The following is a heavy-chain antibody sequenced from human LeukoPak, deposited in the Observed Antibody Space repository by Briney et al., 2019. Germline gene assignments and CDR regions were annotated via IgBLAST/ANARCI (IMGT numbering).Heavy chain of an antibody. V-gene: IGHV4-34*01. CDR1: GGSFSGYY. Sequence: SETLSLTCAVYGGSFSGYYWSWIRQPPGKGLEWIGEINHSGSTNYNPSLKSRVTISVDTSKNQFSLKLSSVTAADTAVYYCASWPALAAAGTSWFDPWGQGTLVTVSS. J-gene: IGHJ5*02. D-gene: IGHD6-13*01. CDR3: ASWPALAAAGTSWFDP. CDR2: INHSGST.